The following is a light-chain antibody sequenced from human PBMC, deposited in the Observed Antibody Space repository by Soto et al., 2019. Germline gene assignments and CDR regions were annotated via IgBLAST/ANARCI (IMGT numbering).Light chain of an antibody. CDR1: QSVSNIF. J-gene: IGKJ2*01. CDR2: GIS. V-gene: IGKV3-20*01. CDR3: QQYSSLPHT. Sequence: ESVLTQSPGTLSLSPGERATLSCRASQSVSNIFFAWYQQKPGQAPRLLIYGISNRATGIPDRFSGSGSGTHFTLTISRLEPEDFVVYYCQQYSSLPHTFGQGTKLEVK.